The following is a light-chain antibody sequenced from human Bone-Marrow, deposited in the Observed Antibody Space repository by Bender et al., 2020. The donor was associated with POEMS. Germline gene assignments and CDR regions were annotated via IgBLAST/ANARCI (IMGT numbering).Light chain of an antibody. CDR2: DVI. CDR3: CSYAGSYTWV. Sequence: QSALTQPRSVSGSPGQSVTISCSGTSSDVGNYGYVSWYQQHPGKGPKLLIYDVIKRPSGVPDRFSGSKSGNTASLTISGLQADDEADYFCCSYAGSYTWVFGGGTRLTVL. CDR1: SSDVGNYGY. V-gene: IGLV2-11*01. J-gene: IGLJ3*02.